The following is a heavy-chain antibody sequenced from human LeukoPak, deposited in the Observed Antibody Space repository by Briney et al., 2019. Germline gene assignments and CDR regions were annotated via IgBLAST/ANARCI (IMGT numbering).Heavy chain of an antibody. J-gene: IGHJ3*02. CDR2: IRGDGDST. Sequence: AGGSLRLSCAASTFTIGSYAMSWVRQAPGKGLEWVSTIRGDGDSTSYADSVKGRFTISRDNSKSTLFLQMNSLRAEDTAIYYCAKDPGYYGSGRFDIWGRGTLVTVSS. D-gene: IGHD3-10*01. CDR1: TFTIGSYA. CDR3: AKDPGYYGSGRFDI. V-gene: IGHV3-23*01.